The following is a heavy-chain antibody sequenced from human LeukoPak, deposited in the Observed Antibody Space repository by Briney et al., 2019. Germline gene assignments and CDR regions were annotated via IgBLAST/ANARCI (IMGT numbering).Heavy chain of an antibody. D-gene: IGHD3-22*01. V-gene: IGHV4-34*01. J-gene: IGHJ3*02. CDR3: ARGLTSLRRSRAYYDSRPDAFDI. CDR1: GGSFSGYY. CDR2: INHSGST. Sequence: SETLSLTCAVYGGSFSGYYWSWIRQPPGKGLEWSGEINHSGSTNYNPSLNSRVTISVDTSKNQFSLKLSSVTAADTAVYYCARGLTSLRRSRAYYDSRPDAFDIWGQGTMVTVSS.